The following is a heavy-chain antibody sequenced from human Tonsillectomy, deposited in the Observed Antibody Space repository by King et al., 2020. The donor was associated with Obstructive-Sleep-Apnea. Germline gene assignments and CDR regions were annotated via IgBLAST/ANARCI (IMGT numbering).Heavy chain of an antibody. J-gene: IGHJ4*02. Sequence: QLQESGPGLVKPSGTLSITCAVSGGSISRDLWGSWVRQAPGNGLEGVGEMYQRGRTNFNPSLKSRVTISRDKSKNHFSLKLNSVTVADTAVYNCAREGFLQGFDYWGQGTLVTVSS. V-gene: IGHV4-4*02. CDR1: GGSISRDLW. CDR3: AREGFLQGFDY. CDR2: MYQRGRT.